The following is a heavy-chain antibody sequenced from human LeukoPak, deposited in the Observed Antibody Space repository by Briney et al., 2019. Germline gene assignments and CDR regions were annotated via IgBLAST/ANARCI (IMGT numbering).Heavy chain of an antibody. CDR3: VWSSSWEKRYYLDY. Sequence: ASVKVSCKASGYTFTSYYMHWVRQAPGQGLEWMGIINPSGGSTSYAQKFQGRVTMARDTSTSTVYMELSSLRSEDTAVYYCVWSSSWEKRYYLDYWGQGTLVTVSS. V-gene: IGHV1-46*01. J-gene: IGHJ4*02. CDR1: GYTFTSYY. CDR2: INPSGGST. D-gene: IGHD6-13*01.